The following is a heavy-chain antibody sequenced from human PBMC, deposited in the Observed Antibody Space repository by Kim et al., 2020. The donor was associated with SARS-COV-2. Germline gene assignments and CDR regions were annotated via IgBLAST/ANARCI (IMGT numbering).Heavy chain of an antibody. J-gene: IGHJ6*02. CDR1: GFTFSSYD. CDR2: IGTAGDT. D-gene: IGHD3-22*01. CDR3: ARMGYYYDSSGYGHYYYGMDV. V-gene: IGHV3-13*01. Sequence: GGSLRLSCAASGFTFSSYDMHWVRQATGKGLEWVSAIGTAGDTYYPGSVKGRFTISRENAKNSLYLQMNSLRAGDTAVYYCARMGYYYDSSGYGHYYYGMDVWGQGTTVTVSS.